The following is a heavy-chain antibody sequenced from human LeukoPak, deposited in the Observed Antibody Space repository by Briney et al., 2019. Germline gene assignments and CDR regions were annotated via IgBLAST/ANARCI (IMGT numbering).Heavy chain of an antibody. CDR2: IKEDGSEK. CDR3: VRGNDYGGPHY. V-gene: IGHV3-7*01. CDR1: RFTFSNYW. J-gene: IGHJ4*02. Sequence: PGGSLRLSCGASRFTFSNYWMSWVRQAPGKGLEWVANIKEDGSEKDYVDSVKGRFTISRDNAKNSLYLQMNSLRAEDAAVYYCVRGNDYGGPHYWGQGTLVTVSS. D-gene: IGHD4-23*01.